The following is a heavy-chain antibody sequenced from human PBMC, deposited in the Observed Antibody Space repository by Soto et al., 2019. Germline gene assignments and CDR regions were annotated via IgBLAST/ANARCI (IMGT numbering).Heavy chain of an antibody. D-gene: IGHD3-22*01. CDR2: ISSSSSTR. CDR1: GFTFSSYS. V-gene: IGHV3-48*01. CDR3: ARDSSGPKWVYYFDY. Sequence: EVQLVESGGGLVQPGGSLRLSCAASGFTFSSYSMNWVRQAPGKGLEWVSYISSSSSTRYYADSVKGRFTISRDNAKNSLYLQMNSLRAEETAVYYCARDSSGPKWVYYFDYWGQGTLVTVSS. J-gene: IGHJ4*02.